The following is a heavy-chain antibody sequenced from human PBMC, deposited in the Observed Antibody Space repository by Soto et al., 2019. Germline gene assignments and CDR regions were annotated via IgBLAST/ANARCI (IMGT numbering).Heavy chain of an antibody. J-gene: IGHJ3*02. CDR3: ARNRLWIQLWVVTDAFGI. CDR2: ISAYNGNT. Sequence: GASVKVSCKASGYTFTSYGISWVRQAPGQGLEWMGWISAYNGNTNYAQKLQGRVTMTTDTSTSTAYMELRSLRSDDTAVYYCARNRLWIQLWVVTDAFGIWGQGTMVTVSS. V-gene: IGHV1-18*01. CDR1: GYTFTSYG. D-gene: IGHD5-18*01.